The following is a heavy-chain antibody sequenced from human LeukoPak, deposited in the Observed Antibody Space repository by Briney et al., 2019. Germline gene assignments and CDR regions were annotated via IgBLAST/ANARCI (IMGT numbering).Heavy chain of an antibody. CDR1: GFTFSSYA. D-gene: IGHD3-3*01. CDR3: AEEPYDFWSGYYVWGNYFDY. CDR2: ISGSGGST. Sequence: GGSLRLSCAASGFTFSSYAMSWVRQAPGKGLEWVSAISGSGGSTYYADSVKGRFTISRDNSKNTLYLQMNSLRAEDTAVYYCAEEPYDFWSGYYVWGNYFDYWGQGTLVTVSS. J-gene: IGHJ4*02. V-gene: IGHV3-23*01.